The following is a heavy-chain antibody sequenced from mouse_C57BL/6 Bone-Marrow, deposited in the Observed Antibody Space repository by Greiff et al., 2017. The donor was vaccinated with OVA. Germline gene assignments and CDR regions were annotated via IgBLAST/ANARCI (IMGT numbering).Heavy chain of an antibody. J-gene: IGHJ3*01. CDR1: GYTFTSYW. V-gene: IGHV1-55*01. CDR3: AKGRDYDDGLAY. CDR2: IDPGSGST. Sequence: QVQLQQPGAELVKPGASVKMSCKASGYTFTSYWITWVKQRPGQGLEWIGDIDPGSGSTNYNEKFKSKATLTVGTSSSTAYMPLSSLTSEDSAVYNCAKGRDYDDGLAYWGQGTLVTVSS. D-gene: IGHD2-4*01.